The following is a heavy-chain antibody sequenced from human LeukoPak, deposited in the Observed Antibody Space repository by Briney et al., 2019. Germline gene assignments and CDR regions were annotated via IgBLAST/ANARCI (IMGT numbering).Heavy chain of an antibody. CDR1: GFSFTRFN. D-gene: IGHD3-22*01. CDR2: ITTSGTYI. V-gene: IGHV3-21*06. J-gene: IGHJ6*02. CDR3: ARPFYYDSNGGEGMDV. Sequence: GGSLRLSCPPSGFSFTRFNMNWLRQAPGKGLDLVSSITTSGTYIYYADSVRGRFTISRDNAKNSLYLQMNSLRAEDTAVYYCARPFYYDSNGGEGMDVWGQGTTVTVSS.